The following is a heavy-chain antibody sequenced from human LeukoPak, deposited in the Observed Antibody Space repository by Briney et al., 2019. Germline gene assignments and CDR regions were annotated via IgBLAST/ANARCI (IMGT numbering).Heavy chain of an antibody. CDR3: AKDQGVYYYGSGSYSIDY. CDR1: GFTFSSYA. CDR2: ISGSGGST. J-gene: IGHJ4*02. D-gene: IGHD3-10*01. Sequence: GGSLRLSCAASGFTFSSYAMSWVRQAPGKGLEWVSAISGSGGSTYYADSVKGRFTISRDNSKNTLYLQMNSLRAEDTAVYYCAKDQGVYYYGSGSYSIDYWGQGTLVTVSS. V-gene: IGHV3-23*01.